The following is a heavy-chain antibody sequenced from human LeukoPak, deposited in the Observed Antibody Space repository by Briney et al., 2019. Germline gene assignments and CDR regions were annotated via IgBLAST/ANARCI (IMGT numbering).Heavy chain of an antibody. CDR2: IYSGGST. V-gene: IGHV3-53*01. CDR1: GFTVSSNY. D-gene: IGHD4-17*01. CDR3: ARDIYGDYTFDI. J-gene: IGHJ3*02. Sequence: PGGSLRLSCAASGFTVSSNYMSWVRQAPGKGLEWVSVIYSGGSTYYADSVKGRFTISRDNAKNSLFLQMNSLRAEDTAVYYCARDIYGDYTFDIWGQGTMVTVSS.